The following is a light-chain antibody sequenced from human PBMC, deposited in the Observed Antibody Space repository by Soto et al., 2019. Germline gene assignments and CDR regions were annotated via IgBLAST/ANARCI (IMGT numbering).Light chain of an antibody. Sequence: QAVVTQEPSLTVSPGGTVTLTCGSSTGAVTRGHFPYWFQQKPGQAPRTLIYDTTNKHSWTPARFSGSLLGDKAALTLSGAQPEDESEFYCLLFFSGVRVFGGGTKLTVL. CDR1: TGAVTRGHF. J-gene: IGLJ2*01. CDR3: LLFFSGVRV. V-gene: IGLV7-46*01. CDR2: DTT.